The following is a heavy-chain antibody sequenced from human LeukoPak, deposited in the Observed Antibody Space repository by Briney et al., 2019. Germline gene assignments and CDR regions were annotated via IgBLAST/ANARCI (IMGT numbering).Heavy chain of an antibody. CDR2: ISYDGSNK. Sequence: GGSLRLSCAASGFTFSSYAMHWVRQAPGKGLEWVAVISYDGSNKYYADSVKGRFTISRDNSKNTMYLQMNSLRAEDTAVYYCASGGFGELLDYYFDYWGRGTLVTVSS. J-gene: IGHJ4*02. CDR1: GFTFSSYA. D-gene: IGHD3-10*01. V-gene: IGHV3-30-3*01. CDR3: ASGGFGELLDYYFDY.